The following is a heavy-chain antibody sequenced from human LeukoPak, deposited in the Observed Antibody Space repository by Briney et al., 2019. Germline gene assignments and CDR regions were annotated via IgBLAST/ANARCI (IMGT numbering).Heavy chain of an antibody. CDR2: ITGSGGST. J-gene: IGHJ4*02. V-gene: IGHV3-23*01. CDR3: AKAGASSSGYRFDY. Sequence: GGSLRLSCAVSGFIFSHYAISWVRQAPGKGLEWVSAITGSGGSTYYADSVKGRFTISRDNSKNTLYLQMNSLRAEDTAVYYCAKAGASSSGYRFDYWGQGTLVTVSS. CDR1: GFIFSHYA. D-gene: IGHD3-22*01.